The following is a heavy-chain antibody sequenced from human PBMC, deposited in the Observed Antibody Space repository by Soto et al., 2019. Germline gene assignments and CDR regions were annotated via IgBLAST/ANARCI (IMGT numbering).Heavy chain of an antibody. CDR2: INPNGGVT. V-gene: IGHV1-2*04. Sequence: QVQLVQPGAEVKKPGASVTVSCRSSGDTFNDYYIHWVRQAPGHGLEWMGWINPNGGVTKYAQKFQGWVSMTRDTSIRTVYMQLSRLRSDDTAVYYCARESGGATATLDYYYFYMDVWGTGTTVTVSS. CDR1: GDTFNDYY. CDR3: ARESGGATATLDYYYFYMDV. D-gene: IGHD5-12*01. J-gene: IGHJ6*03.